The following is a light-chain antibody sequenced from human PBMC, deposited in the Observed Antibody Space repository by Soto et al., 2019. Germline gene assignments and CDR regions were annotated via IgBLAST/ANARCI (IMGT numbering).Light chain of an antibody. CDR1: QDISNY. J-gene: IGKJ4*01. CDR3: QQYDNLPLT. V-gene: IGKV1-33*01. Sequence: DIQMTQSPSSLSASVRDRVTITCQASQDISNYLNWYQQKPGKAPKLLICDASNLEPGVPSRFSGSGSGTDFILTITSLQPDDIATYHCQQYDNLPLTFGGGTKVEI. CDR2: DAS.